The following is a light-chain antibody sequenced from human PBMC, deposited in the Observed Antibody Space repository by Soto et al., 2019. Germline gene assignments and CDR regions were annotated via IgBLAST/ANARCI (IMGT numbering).Light chain of an antibody. V-gene: IGKV3-20*01. Sequence: TQSPPSLSASVGDRATLPCGASQSVSSSYLAWYQQKPGQAPRLLISGASTRAADIPDRFSGSGAGTDFTLTIGRLEPEDLAVYYCQQYDSSPRTFGQGTKVDIK. CDR1: QSVSSSY. CDR2: GAS. J-gene: IGKJ1*01. CDR3: QQYDSSPRT.